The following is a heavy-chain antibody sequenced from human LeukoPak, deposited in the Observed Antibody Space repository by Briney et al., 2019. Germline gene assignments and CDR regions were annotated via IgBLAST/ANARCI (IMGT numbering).Heavy chain of an antibody. D-gene: IGHD3-3*01. J-gene: IGHJ3*02. CDR3: ARGHGDFSRSGGAFDI. Sequence: SETLSLTCTVSGGSISSGGYYWSWIRQHPGKGLEWIGYIYYSGSTYYNPSLKSRVTISVDTSKNQFSLKLSSVTAADTAVYYCARGHGDFSRSGGAFDIWGQGTMVTVSS. V-gene: IGHV4-31*03. CDR1: GGSISSGGYY. CDR2: IYYSGST.